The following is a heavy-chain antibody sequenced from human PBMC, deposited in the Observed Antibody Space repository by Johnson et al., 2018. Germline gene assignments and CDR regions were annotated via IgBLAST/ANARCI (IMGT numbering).Heavy chain of an antibody. CDR1: GDTFSRHT. J-gene: IGHJ3*01. V-gene: IGHV1-69*04. D-gene: IGHD4-17*01. Sequence: QVQLVQSGAEVKKPGSSVKVSCKASGDTFSRHTITWVRQAPGQGLEWMGRIIPILGIINHAQKFQGRVTITADKSTSTAYRELGGLRSEDTAVYYCAREGYGDYFHAFDLWGQGTMVTVSS. CDR3: AREGYGDYFHAFDL. CDR2: IIPILGII.